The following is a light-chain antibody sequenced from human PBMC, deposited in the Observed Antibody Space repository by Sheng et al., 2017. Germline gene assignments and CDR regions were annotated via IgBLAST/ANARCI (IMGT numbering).Light chain of an antibody. CDR3: CSYAGSGSWV. V-gene: IGLV2-23*02. J-gene: IGLJ3*02. Sequence: QSALTQPASVSGSPGQSITISCTGTSSDVGTYNLVSWYQQHPGKAPKLVIYEVSKRPSGVSNRFSGSKSGNTASLTISGLQAEDEADYYCCSYAGSGSWVFGGGTKVTVL. CDR1: SSDVGTYNL. CDR2: EVS.